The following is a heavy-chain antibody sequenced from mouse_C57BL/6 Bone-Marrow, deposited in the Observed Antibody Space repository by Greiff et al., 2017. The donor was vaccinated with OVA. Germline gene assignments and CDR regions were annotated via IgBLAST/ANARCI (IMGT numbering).Heavy chain of an antibody. Sequence: EVQLQESGGGLVKPGGSLKLSCAASGFTFSSYAMSWVRQTPEKRLEWVATISDGGSYTYYPDNVKGRFTISRDNAKNNLYLQMSHLKSEDTAMYYCARDHLYYDYDVAYWGQGTLVTVSA. J-gene: IGHJ3*01. CDR1: GFTFSSYA. V-gene: IGHV5-4*01. CDR2: ISDGGSYT. CDR3: ARDHLYYDYDVAY. D-gene: IGHD2-4*01.